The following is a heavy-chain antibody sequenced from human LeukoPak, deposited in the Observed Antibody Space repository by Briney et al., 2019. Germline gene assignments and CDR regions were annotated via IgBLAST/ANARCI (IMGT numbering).Heavy chain of an antibody. J-gene: IGHJ4*02. CDR3: ARDFFDY. CDR1: GFTFSSYA. CDR2: ISYDGSNK. V-gene: IGHV3-30-3*01. Sequence: GGSLRLSCAASGFTFSSYAMHWVRQAPGKGLEWVAVISYDGSNKYYADSVKGRFTISRDNSKNTLYLQMNSLRAEDTAVYYCARDFFDYWGQGTLVTVSS.